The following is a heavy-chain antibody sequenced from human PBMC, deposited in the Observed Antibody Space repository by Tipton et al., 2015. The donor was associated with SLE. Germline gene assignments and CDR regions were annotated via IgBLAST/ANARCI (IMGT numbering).Heavy chain of an antibody. CDR2: VYYSGTS. Sequence: TLSLTCTVSGGSITSYCWSWIRQPPGKGLEWIGFVYYSGTSGYNASLKSRITMSVDTSKNQFSLKLSSVTAADTAVYYCTSLTGNNWFDPWGQGTLVTVSS. CDR3: TSLTGNNWFDP. J-gene: IGHJ5*02. CDR1: GGSITSYC. V-gene: IGHV4-59*01. D-gene: IGHD7-27*01.